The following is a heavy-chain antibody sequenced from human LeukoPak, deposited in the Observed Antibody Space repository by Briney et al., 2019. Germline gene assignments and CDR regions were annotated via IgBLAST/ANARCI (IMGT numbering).Heavy chain of an antibody. Sequence: PGGSLRLSCAASGFTFDDYAMHWVRQAPGKGLEWVSGISWNSGSIGYADSVKGRFTISRDNAKNSLYLQMNSLIVEDTALYYCAREGIAGPKDVWGKGTTVTVSS. J-gene: IGHJ6*04. CDR2: ISWNSGSI. D-gene: IGHD6-13*01. CDR3: AREGIAGPKDV. V-gene: IGHV3-9*01. CDR1: GFTFDDYA.